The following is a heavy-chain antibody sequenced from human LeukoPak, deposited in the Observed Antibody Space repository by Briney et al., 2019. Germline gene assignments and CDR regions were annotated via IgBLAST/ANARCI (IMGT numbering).Heavy chain of an antibody. CDR1: GGSISSSSYY. Sequence: SETLSLTCTVSGGSISSSSYYWGWIRQPPGKGLEWIGSIYYSGSTYYNPSLKSRVTISVDTPKNQFSLKLSSVTAADTAVYYCAGPPYIAVAGPSSFDYWGQGTLVTVSS. CDR2: IYYSGST. V-gene: IGHV4-39*01. D-gene: IGHD6-19*01. J-gene: IGHJ4*02. CDR3: AGPPYIAVAGPSSFDY.